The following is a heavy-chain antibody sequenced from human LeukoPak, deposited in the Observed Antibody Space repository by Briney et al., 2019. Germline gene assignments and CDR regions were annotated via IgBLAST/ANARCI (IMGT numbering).Heavy chain of an antibody. CDR1: GFTFSSYW. J-gene: IGHJ4*02. D-gene: IGHD6-19*01. V-gene: IGHV3-74*01. CDR3: VTSGWFYYFDY. CDR2: INTDGGTT. Sequence: SGGSLRLSCAASGFTFSSYWMHWVRHAPGKGLVWVSRINTDGGTTGYADSVKGRFTISRDNAKNTLHLQMDSLRAEDTAVYYCVTSGWFYYFDYWGPGTLVTVS.